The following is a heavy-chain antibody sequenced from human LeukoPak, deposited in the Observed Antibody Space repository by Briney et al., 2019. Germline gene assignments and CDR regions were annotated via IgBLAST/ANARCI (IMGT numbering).Heavy chain of an antibody. D-gene: IGHD4-11*01. CDR3: AKPLHLPNYYYYYMDV. V-gene: IGHV3-23*01. J-gene: IGHJ6*03. CDR2: ISGGGGST. Sequence: AGGSLRLSCAASGFTFSSYGMHWVRQAPGKGLEWVSAISGGGGSTYYADSVKGRFTISRDNSKNTLYLQMNSLRAEDTAVYYCAKPLHLPNYYYYYMDVWDKGTTVTVSS. CDR1: GFTFSSYG.